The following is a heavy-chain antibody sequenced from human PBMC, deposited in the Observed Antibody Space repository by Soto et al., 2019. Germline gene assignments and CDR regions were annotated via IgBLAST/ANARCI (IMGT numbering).Heavy chain of an antibody. CDR3: ARRRDGYNYLDY. CDR1: GGSISSSSYY. J-gene: IGHJ4*02. CDR2: IYYSGST. D-gene: IGHD5-12*01. V-gene: IGHV4-39*01. Sequence: PSETLSLTCTVSGGSISSSSYYWGWIRQPPGKGLEWIGSIYYSGSTYYNPSLKSRVTIPVDTSKNQFSLKLSSVTAADTAVYYCARRRDGYNYLDYWGQGTLVTVSS.